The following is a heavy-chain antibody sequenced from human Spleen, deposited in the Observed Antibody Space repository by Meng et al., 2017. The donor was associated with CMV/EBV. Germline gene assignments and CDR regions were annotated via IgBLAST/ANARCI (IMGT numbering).Heavy chain of an antibody. V-gene: IGHV3-23*01. CDR2: ISGSGGST. D-gene: IGHD7-27*01. Sequence: SGFTFSSYGMSWVRQAPGKGLEWVSAISGSGGSTYYADSVKGRFTISRDNSKNTMYLQMNTLRPEDTAVYYCARRLSARLAGGLDVWGHGTTVTVSS. J-gene: IGHJ6*02. CDR3: ARRLSARLAGGLDV. CDR1: GFTFSSYG.